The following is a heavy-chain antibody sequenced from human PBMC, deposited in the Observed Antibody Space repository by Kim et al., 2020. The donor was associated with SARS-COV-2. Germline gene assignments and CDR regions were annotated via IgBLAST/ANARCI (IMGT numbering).Heavy chain of an antibody. Sequence: SVKVSCKASGFTFTSSAVQWVRQARGQRLEWIGWIVVGSGNTNYAQKFQERVTITRDMSTSTAYMELTSLRSEDTAVYYCAADITGVHDFWGGYYLAGTYGMDVWGQGTTVTVSS. CDR2: IVVGSGNT. V-gene: IGHV1-58*01. J-gene: IGHJ6*02. CDR3: AADITGVHDFWGGYYLAGTYGMDV. D-gene: IGHD3-3*01. CDR1: GFTFTSSA.